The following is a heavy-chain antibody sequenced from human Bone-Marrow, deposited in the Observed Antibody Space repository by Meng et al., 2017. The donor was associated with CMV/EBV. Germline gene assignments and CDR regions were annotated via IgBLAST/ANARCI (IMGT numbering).Heavy chain of an antibody. D-gene: IGHD2-2*01. V-gene: IGHV3-48*03. Sequence: GESLKISCAASGFTFSSYEMNWVRQAPGKGLEWVSYISSSGSTIYYADSVKGRFTISRDNAKNSLYLQMNSLRAEDTAIYYCAKDPPRVVPAAVDYWCQGTLVTVSS. J-gene: IGHJ4*02. CDR2: ISSSGSTI. CDR1: GFTFSSYE. CDR3: AKDPPRVVPAAVDY.